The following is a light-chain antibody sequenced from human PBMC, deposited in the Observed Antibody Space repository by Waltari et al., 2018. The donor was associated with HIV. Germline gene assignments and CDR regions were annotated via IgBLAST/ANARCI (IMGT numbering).Light chain of an antibody. CDR2: GAS. Sequence: EIVLTQSPGTLSLSPGERATLSCRASQSLSSTYLAWYQQKPGQAPRLLIYGASSRATGIPDRFSGSGSGTDFILTISRLEPEDFAVYYCQQYFRSPLTFGGGAKVEI. CDR3: QQYFRSPLT. J-gene: IGKJ4*01. CDR1: QSLSSTY. V-gene: IGKV3-20*01.